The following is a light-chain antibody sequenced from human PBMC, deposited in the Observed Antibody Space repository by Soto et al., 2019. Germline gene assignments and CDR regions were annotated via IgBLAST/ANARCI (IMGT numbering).Light chain of an antibody. V-gene: IGKV1-39*01. CDR2: AAS. CDR1: QIISSY. J-gene: IGKJ1*01. Sequence: DIQLTQSPSSLSASVGGRVTITCRASQIISSYLNWYQQKPGKAPKLLIYAASSLQSGVPSRFSGSGSGTEFTLTISSLQSEDFAVYYCQQYDNWPTFGQGTKVDIK. CDR3: QQYDNWPT.